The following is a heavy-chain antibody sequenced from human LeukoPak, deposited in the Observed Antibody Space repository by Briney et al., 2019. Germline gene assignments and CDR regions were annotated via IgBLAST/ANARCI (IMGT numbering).Heavy chain of an antibody. Sequence: ASVKVSCKASGYTFTSYGISWVRPAPGQGLEWMGWISPYNGNTNYAQKLQGRVTMTTDTSTSTAYMELRSLRSDGTAVYYCARESRFGGYDSSGYYPSDYWGQGTLVTVSS. CDR1: GYTFTSYG. CDR3: ARESRFGGYDSSGYYPSDY. J-gene: IGHJ4*02. V-gene: IGHV1-18*01. D-gene: IGHD3-22*01. CDR2: ISPYNGNT.